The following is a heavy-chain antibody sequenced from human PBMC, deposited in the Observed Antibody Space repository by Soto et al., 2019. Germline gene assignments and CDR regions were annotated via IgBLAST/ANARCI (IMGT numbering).Heavy chain of an antibody. CDR3: TTDPGQWLDSGYYYYYMDV. Sequence: PGGSLRLSCAASGFTFSNALMSWVRQAPGKGLEWVGRIKSKTDGGTTDYAAPVKGRFTISRDDSKNTLYLQMNSLKTEDTAVYYCTTDPGQWLDSGYYYYYMDVWGKGTTVTVSS. J-gene: IGHJ6*03. V-gene: IGHV3-15*01. D-gene: IGHD6-19*01. CDR1: GFTFSNAL. CDR2: IKSKTDGGTT.